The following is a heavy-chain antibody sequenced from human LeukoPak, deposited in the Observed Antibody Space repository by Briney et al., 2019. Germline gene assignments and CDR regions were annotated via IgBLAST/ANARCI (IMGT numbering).Heavy chain of an antibody. Sequence: GGSLRLSCAASAFTFSNYWMSWIRQAPGKGLEWVSYIAGSVSTIYYADSVKGRFTISRDNAKNSLYLQMNSLRAEDTAVYYCARDGSSSSAFDIWGQGTMVTVSS. CDR2: IAGSVSTI. V-gene: IGHV3-11*04. CDR1: AFTFSNYW. CDR3: ARDGSSSSAFDI. D-gene: IGHD6-13*01. J-gene: IGHJ3*02.